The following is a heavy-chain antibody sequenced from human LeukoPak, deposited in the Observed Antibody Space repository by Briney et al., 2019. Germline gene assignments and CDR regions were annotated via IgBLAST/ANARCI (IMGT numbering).Heavy chain of an antibody. D-gene: IGHD2-2*01. V-gene: IGHV3-21*01. CDR2: ISSSSSYI. CDR3: ARDNDCSSTSCRVYYYYYMDV. CDR1: GFTFSSYS. Sequence: GGSLRLSCAASGFTFSSYSMNWVRQAPGKGLEWVSSISSSSSYIYYADSVKGRFTISRDNAKNSLYLQMNSLRAEDTAVYYCARDNDCSSTSCRVYYYYYMDVWGKGTTVTVSS. J-gene: IGHJ6*03.